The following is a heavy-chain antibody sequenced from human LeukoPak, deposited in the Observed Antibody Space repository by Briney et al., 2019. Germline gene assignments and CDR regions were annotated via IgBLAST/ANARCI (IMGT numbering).Heavy chain of an antibody. Sequence: SETLSLTCTVSGVSIRSSYSYWGWIRQPPGMGLEWIGSIYYTGNTYYNASLKSQVSISIDTSKNQFSLKLTSVTAADTAVYYCARQTGSGLFILPGGQGTLVTVSS. J-gene: IGHJ4*02. D-gene: IGHD3/OR15-3a*01. CDR3: ARQTGSGLFILP. CDR1: GVSIRSSYSY. CDR2: IYYTGNT. V-gene: IGHV4-39*01.